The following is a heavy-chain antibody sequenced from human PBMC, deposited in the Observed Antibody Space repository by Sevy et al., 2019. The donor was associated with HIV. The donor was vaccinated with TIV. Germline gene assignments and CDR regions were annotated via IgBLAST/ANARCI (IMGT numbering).Heavy chain of an antibody. D-gene: IGHD3-3*01. J-gene: IGHJ6*02. CDR3: ARDLVDARYYDFWSGYYRGRDYYYYGMDV. CDR2: ISSSSSTI. Sequence: GGSLRLSCAASGFTFSSYSMNWVRQAPGKGLEWVSYISSSSSTIYYADSVKGRFTISRDNAKNSLYLQMNSLRDEDTAEYYGARDLVDARYYDFWSGYYRGRDYYYYGMDVWGQGTTVTVSS. CDR1: GFTFSSYS. V-gene: IGHV3-48*02.